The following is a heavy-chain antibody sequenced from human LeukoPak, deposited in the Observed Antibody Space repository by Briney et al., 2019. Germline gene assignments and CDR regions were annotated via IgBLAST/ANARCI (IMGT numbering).Heavy chain of an antibody. CDR2: IYYSGST. Sequence: SETLSLTCTVSGGSISSYYWSWIRQPPGKGLEWIGYIYYSGSTNYNPSLKSRVTISLDTSNNQFSLKLSSVTAADTAVYYCARSTSRWSHRGAFDYWGQGSLVTVSS. J-gene: IGHJ4*02. CDR1: GGSISSYY. V-gene: IGHV4-59*12. D-gene: IGHD2-2*01. CDR3: ARSTSRWSHRGAFDY.